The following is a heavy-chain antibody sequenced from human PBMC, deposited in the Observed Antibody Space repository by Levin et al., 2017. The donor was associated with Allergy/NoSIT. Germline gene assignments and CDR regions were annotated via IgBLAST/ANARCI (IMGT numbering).Heavy chain of an antibody. V-gene: IGHV4-34*01. Sequence: SETLSLTCAVYGGSFSGYYWSWIRQPPGKGLEWIGEINHSGSTNYNPSLKSRVTISVDTSKNQFSLKLSSVTAADTAVYYCARATPPYYGSGRGRIDYWGQGTLVTVSS. CDR2: INHSGST. CDR3: ARATPPYYGSGRGRIDY. J-gene: IGHJ4*02. D-gene: IGHD3-10*01. CDR1: GGSFSGYY.